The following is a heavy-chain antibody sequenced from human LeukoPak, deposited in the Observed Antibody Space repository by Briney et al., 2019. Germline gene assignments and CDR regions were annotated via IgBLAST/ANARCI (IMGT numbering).Heavy chain of an antibody. CDR1: GFTFSDYY. D-gene: IGHD3-10*01. Sequence: GGSLRLSCAASGFTFSDYYMSWIRQAPGRGLEWISYISSSSGGTIYYTDSVKGRFTISRDNAKNSLYLQMNSLRADDTAVYYCAREDTYYYGSGSRTYYFDYWGQGTLVTVSS. CDR2: ISSSSGGTI. V-gene: IGHV3-11*01. CDR3: AREDTYYYGSGSRTYYFDY. J-gene: IGHJ4*02.